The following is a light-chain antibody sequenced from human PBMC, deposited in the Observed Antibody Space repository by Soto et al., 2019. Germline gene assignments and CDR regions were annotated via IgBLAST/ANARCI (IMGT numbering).Light chain of an antibody. J-gene: IGKJ1*01. CDR2: GAS. CDR3: QQYNNWPPSWT. CDR1: QSVSSN. Sequence: EIVMTQSPATLSVSPGERATLSCRASQSVSSNLAWYQQKPGQAPRLLIYGASTRATGIPARFSGSGSGTXFTLTISSLQSEDFAVYYCQQYNNWPPSWTFGQGTKVEIK. V-gene: IGKV3-15*01.